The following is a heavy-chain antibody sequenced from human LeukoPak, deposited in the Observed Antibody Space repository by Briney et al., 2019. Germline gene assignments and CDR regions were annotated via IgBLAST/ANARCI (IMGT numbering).Heavy chain of an antibody. CDR3: AREGGFYRPLDY. D-gene: IGHD3-3*01. J-gene: IGHJ4*02. Sequence: SETLSLTCDVSGGSVTSTNWWTWVRQPPGKGLEWIGEVHLDGRTNYNPSLKSRLIMSVDLPENHISLKLTSVTAADTAVYYAREGGFYRPLDYSGQGTLVTVSS. CDR2: VHLDGRT. V-gene: IGHV4-4*02. CDR1: GGSVTSTNW.